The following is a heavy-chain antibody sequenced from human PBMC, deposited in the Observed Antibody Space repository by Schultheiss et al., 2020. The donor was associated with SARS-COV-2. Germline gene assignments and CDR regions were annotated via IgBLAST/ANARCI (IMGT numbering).Heavy chain of an antibody. Sequence: GESLKISCAASGFTFSSYGMHWVRQAPGKGLEWVAVISYDGSNKYYADSVKGRFTISGDNSNNMLYLQMNSLRDGDTAVYYCAKEYSGYDLDSWGQGTLVTVSS. CDR1: GFTFSSYG. V-gene: IGHV3-30*18. D-gene: IGHD5-12*01. CDR3: AKEYSGYDLDS. CDR2: ISYDGSNK. J-gene: IGHJ4*02.